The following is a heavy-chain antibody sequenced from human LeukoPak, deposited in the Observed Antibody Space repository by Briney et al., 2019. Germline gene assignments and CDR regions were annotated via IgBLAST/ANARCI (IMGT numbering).Heavy chain of an antibody. V-gene: IGHV3-48*01. D-gene: IGHD6-13*01. J-gene: IGHJ3*02. CDR2: ISSSSNTV. CDR1: GFTFSSYS. CDR3: AKDVGWQQPDAFDI. Sequence: GGSLRLSCGASGFTFSSYSMSWVRQAPGKGLEWVAYISSSSNTVDYADSVKGRFTISRDNAENSLYLQMNSLRAEDTAVYYCAKDVGWQQPDAFDIWGQGTMVTVSS.